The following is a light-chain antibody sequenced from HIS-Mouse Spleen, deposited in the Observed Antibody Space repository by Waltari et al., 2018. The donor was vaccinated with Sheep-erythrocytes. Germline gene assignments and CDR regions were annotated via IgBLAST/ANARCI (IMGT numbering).Light chain of an antibody. CDR1: SSYVGSDNL. CDR3: CSYAGSSTFHVV. CDR2: EGS. V-gene: IGLV2-23*03. Sequence: QSALTQPASVSGSPGQSITISCTGTSSYVGSDNLVSWYQQHPGKAPKPMIYEGSKRPSRVSKRFSGSKSGNTASLTISGLQAEDEADYYCCSYAGSSTFHVVFGGGTKLTVL. J-gene: IGLJ2*01.